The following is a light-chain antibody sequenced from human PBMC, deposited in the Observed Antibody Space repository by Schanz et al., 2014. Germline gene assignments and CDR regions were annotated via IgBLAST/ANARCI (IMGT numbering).Light chain of an antibody. CDR3: QHYDVPPLT. CDR1: QSVRSRN. Sequence: EAVLTQSPGTLSLSPGERATLSCRASQSVRSRNLAWYQQKPGQAPRLLIYAASSRATGIPRFSGAGSGTDFTLTISRLEPEDNAVYHCQHYDVPPLTFGGGTKVEIK. J-gene: IGKJ4*01. CDR2: AAS. V-gene: IGKV3-20*01.